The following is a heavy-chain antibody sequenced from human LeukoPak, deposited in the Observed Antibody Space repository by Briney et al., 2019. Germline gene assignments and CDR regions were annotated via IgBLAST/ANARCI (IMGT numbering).Heavy chain of an antibody. V-gene: IGHV3-23*01. J-gene: IGHJ4*02. CDR1: GFSFSSYA. CDR2: ISGSGDRT. D-gene: IGHD3-10*01. Sequence: GGSWRLSCEASGFSFSSYAMSWVGQAPGKGLEWVSGISGSGDRTYHADSVKGRFTISRDNSKNTLYLQMNSLRAEDTAVYYCAKDSSGNLRDYWGQGTLVTVSS. CDR3: AKDSSGNLRDY.